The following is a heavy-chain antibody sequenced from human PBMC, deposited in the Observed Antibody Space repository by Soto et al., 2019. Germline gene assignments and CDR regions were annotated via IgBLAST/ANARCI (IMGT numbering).Heavy chain of an antibody. Sequence: QVQLVESVGGLVKPGGSLRLSCAASGFNFSDYYMCCIRKAPWKGLEWVSSSRRSGITIYYADSVKGRFTISRDNAKNAMYLQMNSLRAEDTAVYYCATPRGYYVYYWGQGTLVTVSS. D-gene: IGHD1-26*01. CDR2: SRRSGITI. J-gene: IGHJ4*02. CDR3: ATPRGYYVYY. CDR1: GFNFSDYY. V-gene: IGHV3-11*01.